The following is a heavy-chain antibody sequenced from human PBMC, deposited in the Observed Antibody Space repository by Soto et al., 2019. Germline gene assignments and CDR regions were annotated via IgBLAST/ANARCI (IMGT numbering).Heavy chain of an antibody. Sequence: SETLSLTCSVSGGSINSYWWSWIRQPAGKGLEWIGRVYSSGTTDYNPSLNSRATMSVETSKNQFSLKLSSVTAADTAVYYCARDIASYAYGEGYWGQGIQVTVSS. D-gene: IGHD2-21*01. J-gene: IGHJ4*02. V-gene: IGHV4-4*07. CDR2: VYSSGTT. CDR3: ARDIASYAYGEGY. CDR1: GGSINSYW.